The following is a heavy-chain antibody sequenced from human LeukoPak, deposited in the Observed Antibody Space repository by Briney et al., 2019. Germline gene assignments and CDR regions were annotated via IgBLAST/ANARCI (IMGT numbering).Heavy chain of an antibody. J-gene: IGHJ4*02. D-gene: IGHD2-2*01. Sequence: PGGSLRLSCAASGFTFSSYWMSWVRQAPGKGLEWVANIKQDGSAKYYVDSVKGRFTISRDNAKNSLYLQMNSLRAEDTAVYYCARLIPLISNDYWGQGTLVTVSS. V-gene: IGHV3-7*01. CDR1: GFTFSSYW. CDR3: ARLIPLISNDY. CDR2: IKQDGSAK.